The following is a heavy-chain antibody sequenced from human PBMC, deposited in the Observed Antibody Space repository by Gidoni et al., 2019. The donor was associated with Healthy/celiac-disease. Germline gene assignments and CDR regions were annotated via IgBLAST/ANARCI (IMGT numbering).Heavy chain of an antibody. CDR3: VGNYYFDY. CDR1: GGSFSGYY. CDR2: INHSGST. D-gene: IGHD4-4*01. V-gene: IGHV4-34*01. J-gene: IGHJ4*02. Sequence: QVQLQQWGAGLLKPSETLSLTCAVYGGSFSGYYWSWIRQPPGKGLEWIGEINHSGSTNSNTSLKSRVTISVDTSKNQFSLKLSSVTAADTAVYYCVGNYYFDYWGQGTLVTVSS.